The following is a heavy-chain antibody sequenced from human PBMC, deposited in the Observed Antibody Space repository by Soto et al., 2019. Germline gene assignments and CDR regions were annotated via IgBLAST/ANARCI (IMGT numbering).Heavy chain of an antibody. V-gene: IGHV4-59*01. CDR2: IYYSGST. CDR3: ARVPIGYGDYEPPDY. J-gene: IGHJ4*02. Sequence: PSETLSLTCTVSGGSISSYYWSWIRQPPGKGLEWIGYIYYSGSTNYNPSLKSRVTISVDTSKNQFSLKLSSVTAADTAVYYCARVPIGYGDYEPPDYWGQGALVTVSS. D-gene: IGHD4-17*01. CDR1: GGSISSYY.